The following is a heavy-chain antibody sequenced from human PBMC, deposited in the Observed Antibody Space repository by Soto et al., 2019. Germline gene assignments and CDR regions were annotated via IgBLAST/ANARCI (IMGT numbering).Heavy chain of an antibody. CDR2: INPSGGRS. CDR1: GYTFTKYY. J-gene: IGHJ5*02. D-gene: IGHD2-15*01. Sequence: QVQLVQSGAEVKKPGASVKVSCKASGYTFTKYYMHWVRQAPGQGHEWMGIINPSGGRSTYAQKFQGRVSMTRDTSTSTVYMELSSLRSEDTAVYYCARGRGYCSGGSCDDWFDPWGQGTLVTVSS. CDR3: ARGRGYCSGGSCDDWFDP. V-gene: IGHV1-46*03.